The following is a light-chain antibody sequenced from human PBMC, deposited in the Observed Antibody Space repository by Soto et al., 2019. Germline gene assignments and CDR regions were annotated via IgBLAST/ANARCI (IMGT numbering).Light chain of an antibody. CDR3: QKYGSYPWA. J-gene: IGKJ1*01. V-gene: IGKV1-5*01. CDR2: DAS. CDR1: QSIAIW. Sequence: DIRLTQSPSTLSAAVGDRVTITCRASQSIAIWLAWYHQKPGKAPKALIYDASRLESGVPSRFSGSGSGTEFTLTIISLQPDDFATYYCQKYGSYPWAFGQGTRVEV.